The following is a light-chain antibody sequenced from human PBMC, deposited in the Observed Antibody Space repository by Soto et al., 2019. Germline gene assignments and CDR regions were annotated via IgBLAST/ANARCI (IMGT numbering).Light chain of an antibody. CDR3: QQSRNFPIT. V-gene: IGKV3-11*01. CDR1: QSVSSY. CDR2: DAY. J-gene: IGKJ5*01. Sequence: EIVLTHSPGTLSFSPGEIATLSFRAIQSVSSYLAWYQQKPGQAPRLLIYDAYNRATGIPDRFSGSGSGTDFTLTISRIAPEDFAVYYCQQSRNFPITFGRGT.